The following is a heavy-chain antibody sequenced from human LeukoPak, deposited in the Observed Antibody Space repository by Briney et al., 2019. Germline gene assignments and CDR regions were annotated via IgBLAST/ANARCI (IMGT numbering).Heavy chain of an antibody. J-gene: IGHJ4*02. CDR2: IRSKAYGGTT. V-gene: IGHV3-49*04. CDR1: GFTSGDYA. CDR3: TRDLEWELRVLGY. D-gene: IGHD1-26*01. Sequence: PGRSLRLSCTASGFTSGDYAMSWVRQAPGKGLEWVGFIRSKAYGGTTEYAASVKGRFTISRDDSKSIAYLQMNSLKTEDTAVYYCTRDLEWELRVLGYWGQGTLVTVSS.